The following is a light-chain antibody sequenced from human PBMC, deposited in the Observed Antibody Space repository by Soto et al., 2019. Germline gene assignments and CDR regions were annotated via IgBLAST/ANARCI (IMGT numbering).Light chain of an antibody. Sequence: EIELTQSPVTLSLSPGERATLSCRASQSVSSYLAWYQQKPGQAPRLLIYDASNRATGIPARFSGSGSGTDFTLTISSLQSEDFAVYYCHQYENWPKTFGQGTKVDIK. CDR1: QSVSSY. J-gene: IGKJ1*01. CDR2: DAS. V-gene: IGKV3-11*01. CDR3: HQYENWPKT.